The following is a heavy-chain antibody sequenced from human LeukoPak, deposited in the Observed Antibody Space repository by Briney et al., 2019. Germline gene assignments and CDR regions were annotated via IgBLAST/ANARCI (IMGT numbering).Heavy chain of an antibody. D-gene: IGHD4-17*01. J-gene: IGHJ4*02. CDR3: ARAPYAVTTRYFDY. CDR1: GFTFSSYA. V-gene: IGHV3-30-3*01. Sequence: GGSLRLSCAASGFTFSSYAMHWVRQAPGKGLEWVAVISYDGSNKYYADSVKGRFTISRDNSKNTLYLQMNSLRAEDTAVYYCARAPYAVTTRYFDYWGQGTLVTVSS. CDR2: ISYDGSNK.